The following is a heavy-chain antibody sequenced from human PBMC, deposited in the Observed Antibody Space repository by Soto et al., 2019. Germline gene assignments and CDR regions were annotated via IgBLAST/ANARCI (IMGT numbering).Heavy chain of an antibody. D-gene: IGHD1-1*01. CDR2: IYHSGST. CDR3: ARIRERLAYYFDY. Sequence: SETLSLTCTVSGGSISSGDYYWSWVRQPPGKGLEWIGEIYHSGSTNYNPSLKSRVTISVDKSKNQFSLKLSSVTAADTAVYYCARIRERLAYYFDYWGQGTLVTVSS. CDR1: GGSISSGDYY. J-gene: IGHJ4*02. V-gene: IGHV4-4*02.